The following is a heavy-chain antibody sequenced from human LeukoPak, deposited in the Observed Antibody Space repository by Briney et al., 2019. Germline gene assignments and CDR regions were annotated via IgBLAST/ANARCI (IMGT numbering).Heavy chain of an antibody. J-gene: IGHJ5*02. V-gene: IGHV4-30-2*01. CDR1: GGSISSGIYS. D-gene: IGHD1-26*01. Sequence: SETLSLTCAVSGGSISSGIYSWNWIRQPPGKGLEWIGHIYHSGTTSYNPSLRSRVTISVDTSKNQFSLKLSSVTAADTAVYYCARGEGSWGQGTLVTVSS. CDR3: ARGEGS. CDR2: IYHSGTT.